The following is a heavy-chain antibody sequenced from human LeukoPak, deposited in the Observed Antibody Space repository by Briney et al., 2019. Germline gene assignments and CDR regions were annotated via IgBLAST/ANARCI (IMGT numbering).Heavy chain of an antibody. Sequence: PGRSLRLSCAASGFTFSSYGMHWVRQAQGKGLEWVSAISSSDGSTYYADSVKGRFTISRDNSKNTLYLQMNSLRAEDTAVYYCAKEAHTPLYDFWCGHTDYWGQGTLVTVSS. CDR3: AKEAHTPLYDFWCGHTDY. V-gene: IGHV3-23*01. CDR1: GFTFSSYG. J-gene: IGHJ4*02. D-gene: IGHD3-3*01. CDR2: ISSSDGST.